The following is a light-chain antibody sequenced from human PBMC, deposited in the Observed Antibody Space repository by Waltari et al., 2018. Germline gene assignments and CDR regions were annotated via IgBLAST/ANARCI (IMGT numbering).Light chain of an antibody. CDR3: SSYTGSTNNLYV. J-gene: IGLJ1*01. CDR2: DVT. Sequence: QSALTPPPSASGSPGQSVAISCPGTRSDVGAYNYVPWYQQHPGKAPKPIIYDVTKRPSGVPDRFSGSKSGNTASLTVSGLQADDEADYHCSSYTGSTNNLYVFGTGTKVTVL. CDR1: RSDVGAYNY. V-gene: IGLV2-8*01.